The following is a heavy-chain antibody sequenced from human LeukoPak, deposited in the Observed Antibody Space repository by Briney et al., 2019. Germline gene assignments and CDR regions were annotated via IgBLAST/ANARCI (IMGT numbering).Heavy chain of an antibody. Sequence: GGSLRLSCAASGFTFSSYWMGWVRQAPGKGLEWVANIKEDGSEKSYVDSVKGRFTISRDNAENSLYLQMNSLRAEDTAVYYCARDRRYSSSSWDYWGQGTLVTVSS. J-gene: IGHJ4*02. CDR1: GFTFSSYW. CDR2: IKEDGSEK. CDR3: ARDRRYSSSSWDY. D-gene: IGHD6-6*01. V-gene: IGHV3-7*05.